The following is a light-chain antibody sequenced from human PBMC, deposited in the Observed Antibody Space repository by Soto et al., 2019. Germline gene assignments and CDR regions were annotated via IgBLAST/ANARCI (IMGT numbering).Light chain of an antibody. CDR1: QSVSRNY. CDR3: QQYGSSSWT. J-gene: IGKJ1*01. V-gene: IGKV3-20*01. Sequence: EIVLTQSPGTLSLSPGERATLSCRASQSVSRNYLAWYQQKPGQTPRVLIYGASSRVTGIPDRFSGSGSGTDFTLTITRLEPADFAVYYCQQYGSSSWTFGQGTKVEIK. CDR2: GAS.